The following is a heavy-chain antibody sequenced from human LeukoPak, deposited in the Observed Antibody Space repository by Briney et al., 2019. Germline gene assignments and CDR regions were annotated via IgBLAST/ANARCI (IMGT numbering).Heavy chain of an antibody. J-gene: IGHJ6*03. CDR1: GGSISSYY. Sequence: PSETLSLTCTVSGGSISSYYWSWIRQSAGKGLEWIGRIYTSGSTNYNPSLESRVTISVDKSKNQFSLKLSSVTAADTAVYYCARDAGTGSTGNYYYYMDVWGEGTTVTVSS. V-gene: IGHV4-4*07. CDR3: ARDAGTGSTGNYYYYMDV. CDR2: IYTSGST. D-gene: IGHD1-7*01.